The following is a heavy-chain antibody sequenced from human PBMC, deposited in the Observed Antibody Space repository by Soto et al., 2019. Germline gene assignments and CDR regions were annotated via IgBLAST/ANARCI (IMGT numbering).Heavy chain of an antibody. V-gene: IGHV4-4*02. Sequence: SETLSLTCAVSGGSISSSNWWSWVRPPPGKGLEWIGEIYYSGSTYYNPSLKSRVTISVDTSKNQFSLKLSSVTAADTAVYYCARVAAHYDILTGYPPGDYWGQGTLVTVSS. D-gene: IGHD3-9*01. CDR3: ARVAAHYDILTGYPPGDY. J-gene: IGHJ4*02. CDR1: GGSISSSNW. CDR2: IYYSGST.